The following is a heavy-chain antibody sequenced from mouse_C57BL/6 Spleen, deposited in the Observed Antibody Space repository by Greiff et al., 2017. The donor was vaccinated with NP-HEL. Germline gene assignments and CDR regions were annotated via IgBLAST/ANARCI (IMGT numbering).Heavy chain of an antibody. Sequence: EVQGVESGGDLVKPGGSLKLSCAASGFTFSSYGMSWVRQTPDKRLEWVATISSGGSYTYYPDSVKGRFTISRDNAKNTLYLQMSSLKSEDTAMYYWARQERTTVGEADAMDYWGQGTSVTVSS. CDR2: ISSGGSYT. CDR3: ARQERTTVGEADAMDY. CDR1: GFTFSSYG. D-gene: IGHD1-1*01. V-gene: IGHV5-6*01. J-gene: IGHJ4*01.